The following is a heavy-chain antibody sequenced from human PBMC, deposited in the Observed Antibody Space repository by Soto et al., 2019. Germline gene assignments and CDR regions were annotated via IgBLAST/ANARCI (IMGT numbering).Heavy chain of an antibody. CDR1: GGTFSTYA. D-gene: IGHD5-18*01. Sequence: RASLKVSCKASGGTFSTYAISWVRQAPGQGLEWVGGIIPIFGTANYAQKFQGRVTITADESTSTAYMELSSLRSEDTAVYYCARAAYSYGTAYLSYYYGMDVWGQGTTVTVSS. CDR2: IIPIFGTA. V-gene: IGHV1-69*13. CDR3: ARAAYSYGTAYLSYYYGMDV. J-gene: IGHJ6*02.